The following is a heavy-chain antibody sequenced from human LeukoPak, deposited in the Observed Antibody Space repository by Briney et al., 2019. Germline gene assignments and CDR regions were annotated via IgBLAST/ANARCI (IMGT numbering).Heavy chain of an antibody. CDR2: ISSSGGST. CDR3: AKGSAYYYESGSYIDY. CDR1: GFPFSTNA. J-gene: IGHJ4*02. V-gene: IGHV3-23*01. Sequence: GGSLRLSCAASGFPFSTNAMTWVRQAPGKGLEWVSAISSSGGSTYYADSVKGRFTISRDNSKNTVYLQMNSLTAEDTAVYYCAKGSAYYYESGSYIDYWGQGTLVTVSS. D-gene: IGHD3-10*01.